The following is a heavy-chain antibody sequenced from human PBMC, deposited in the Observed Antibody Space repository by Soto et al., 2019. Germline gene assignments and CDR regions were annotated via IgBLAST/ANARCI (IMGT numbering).Heavy chain of an antibody. D-gene: IGHD3-16*01. Sequence: GGSLRLSCAASGFTFSSYSMNWVRQAPGKGLEWVSSISSSSSYIYYADSVKGRFTISRDNAKNSLYLQMNSLRAEDTAVYYCASSRGYYYYYYMDVWGKGTTVTVSS. CDR3: ASSRGYYYYYYMDV. J-gene: IGHJ6*03. CDR1: GFTFSSYS. V-gene: IGHV3-21*01. CDR2: ISSSSSYI.